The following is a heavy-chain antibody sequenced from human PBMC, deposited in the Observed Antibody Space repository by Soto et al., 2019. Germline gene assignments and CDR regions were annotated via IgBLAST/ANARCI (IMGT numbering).Heavy chain of an antibody. CDR1: GGTFSSYA. D-gene: IGHD3-3*01. CDR3: ARDRGYYDFWSGSPPYYYGMDV. CDR2: IIPIFGTA. V-gene: IGHV1-69*13. J-gene: IGHJ6*02. Sequence: ASVKVSCKASGGTFSSYAISWVRQAPGQGLEWMGGIIPIFGTANYAQKFQGRVTITADESTSTAYMELSSLRSEDTAVYYCARDRGYYDFWSGSPPYYYGMDVWGQGTTVTVSS.